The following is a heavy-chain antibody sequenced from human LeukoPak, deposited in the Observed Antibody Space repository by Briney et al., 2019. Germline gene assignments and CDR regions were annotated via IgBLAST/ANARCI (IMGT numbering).Heavy chain of an antibody. Sequence: GGSLRLSCAASGFTFSSYSMNWVRQAPGKGLEWVSYISSSSSTIYYADSVKGRFTISRDNAKNSLYLQMNSLRAEDTAVYYCATCDYCDLYWYFDLWGRGTLVTVSS. CDR1: GFTFSSYS. CDR2: ISSSSSTI. CDR3: ATCDYCDLYWYFDL. D-gene: IGHD4-17*01. J-gene: IGHJ2*01. V-gene: IGHV3-48*01.